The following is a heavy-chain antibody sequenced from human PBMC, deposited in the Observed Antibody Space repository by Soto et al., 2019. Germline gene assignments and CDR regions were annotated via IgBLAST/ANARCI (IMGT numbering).Heavy chain of an antibody. Sequence: PSETLSLTCTVSGGSISSYYWSWIRQPPGKGLEWIGYIYSSGTTDYNPSLKSRVTISVDTSKNQFSLKLSSVTAADTAVYYCAREASSGWGTNWFDPWGQGTLVTVSS. D-gene: IGHD6-19*01. CDR1: GGSISSYY. CDR2: IYSSGTT. J-gene: IGHJ5*02. CDR3: AREASSGWGTNWFDP. V-gene: IGHV4-59*01.